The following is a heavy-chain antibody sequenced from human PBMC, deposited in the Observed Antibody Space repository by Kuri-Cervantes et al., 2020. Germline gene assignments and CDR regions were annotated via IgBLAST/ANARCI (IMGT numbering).Heavy chain of an antibody. D-gene: IGHD1-1*01. Sequence: GSLRLSCTVSGGSISSNSHYWGWIRQPPGKGLEWIGYIYYSGSTNYNPSLKSRVTISVDTSKNQFSLKLSSVTAADTAVYYCARQRGSPSFDYWGQGTLVTVSS. CDR2: IYYSGST. CDR3: ARQRGSPSFDY. CDR1: GGSISSNSHY. V-gene: IGHV4-61*05. J-gene: IGHJ4*02.